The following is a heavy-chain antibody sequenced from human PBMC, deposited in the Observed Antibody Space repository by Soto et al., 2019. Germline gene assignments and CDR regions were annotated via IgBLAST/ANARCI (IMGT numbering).Heavy chain of an antibody. CDR3: ETDRAYGAYDAFDI. D-gene: IGHD4-17*01. Sequence: ASVKVSCKVSGYTLTELSMHWVRQAPGKGLEWMGGFDPEDGETIYAQKFQGRVTMTEDTSTDTAYMELSILRSEDTAVYYCETDRAYGAYDAFDIWGQGKMVTVS. CDR2: FDPEDGET. V-gene: IGHV1-24*01. CDR1: GYTLTELS. J-gene: IGHJ3*02.